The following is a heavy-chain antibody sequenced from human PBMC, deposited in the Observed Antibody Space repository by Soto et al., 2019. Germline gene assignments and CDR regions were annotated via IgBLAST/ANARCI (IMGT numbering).Heavy chain of an antibody. CDR3: ARRYGCASDY. CDR1: GRTISSWY. Sequence: SETLSPTFTVSGRTISSWYWSWIRQPPGKGLEWIGYIYYSGSTNCNPSLKSRVTISVDTSKNQFSLKLSSVTAADTAVYYCARRYGCASDYWGQGTLVTVS. V-gene: IGHV4-59*08. J-gene: IGHJ4*02. D-gene: IGHD3-16*01. CDR2: IYYSGST.